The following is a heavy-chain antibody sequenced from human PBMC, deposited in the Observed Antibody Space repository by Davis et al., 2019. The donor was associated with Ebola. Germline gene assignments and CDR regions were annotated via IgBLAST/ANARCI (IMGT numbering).Heavy chain of an antibody. Sequence: PSETLSLTCTVSGGSISSGSYYWSWIRQPAGKGLEWIGRIYTSGSTNYNPSLKSRVTMSVDTSKNQFSLKLSSVTAADTAVYYCARDRDYYGSGSYYKSPYLDYYYMDVWGKGTTVTVSS. CDR3: ARDRDYYGSGSYYKSPYLDYYYMDV. V-gene: IGHV4-61*02. CDR1: GGSISSGSYY. J-gene: IGHJ6*03. D-gene: IGHD3-10*01. CDR2: IYTSGST.